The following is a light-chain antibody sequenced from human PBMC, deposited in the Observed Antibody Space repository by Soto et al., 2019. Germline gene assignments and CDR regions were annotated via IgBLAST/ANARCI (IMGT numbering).Light chain of an antibody. J-gene: IGKJ4*01. CDR2: GAS. CDR1: QSVSRY. Sequence: IVLTQAPGTLSLSPGERATLSCRASQSVSRYLTWYQQKPGQGPRVLIYGASRRATGIPDRFTGSGSGTDFTLTISRLEPEDFAVYYCQQFSSYPLTFGGGTKVDIK. CDR3: QQFSSYPLT. V-gene: IGKV3-20*01.